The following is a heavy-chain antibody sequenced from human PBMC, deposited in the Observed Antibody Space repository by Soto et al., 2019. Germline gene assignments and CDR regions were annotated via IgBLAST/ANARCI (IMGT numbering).Heavy chain of an antibody. V-gene: IGHV4-31*03. CDR2: IYYSGST. CDR1: GGSISSGGYY. CDR3: ARRGISAIGIDCFDY. J-gene: IGHJ4*02. D-gene: IGHD6-13*01. Sequence: QVQLQESGPGLVKPSQTLSLTCTVSGGSISSGGYYWSWIRQHPGKGLEWIGSIYYSGSTYDNPSRKSRVTGAVDTTKNQFTLKLSSGTAADTAVYYCARRGISAIGIDCFDYWGQGTLVTVSS.